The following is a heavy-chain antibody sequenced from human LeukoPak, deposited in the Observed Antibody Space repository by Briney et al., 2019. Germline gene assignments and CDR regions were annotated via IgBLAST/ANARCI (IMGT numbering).Heavy chain of an antibody. CDR1: GFTFSSYA. V-gene: IGHV3-64*01. J-gene: IGHJ4*02. CDR3: ARIPAYGSGSYYFDY. CDR2: ISSNGGST. Sequence: GGSLRLSCAASGFTFSSYAMHWVRQAPGKGLEYVSAISSNGGSTYYANSVKGRFTISRDNSKNTLYLQMGSLRAEDTAVYYCARIPAYGSGSYYFDYWGQGTLVTVSS. D-gene: IGHD3-10*01.